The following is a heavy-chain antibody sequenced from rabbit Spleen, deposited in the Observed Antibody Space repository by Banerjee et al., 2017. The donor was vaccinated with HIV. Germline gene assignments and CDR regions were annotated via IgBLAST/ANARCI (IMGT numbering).Heavy chain of an antibody. CDR3: VRDKATISGDYGPWYFDL. CDR1: GFDFSSYG. D-gene: IGHD1-1*01. V-gene: IGHV1S47*01. J-gene: IGHJ4*01. CDR2: IDPVFGNT. Sequence: QQQLVESGGGLVKPGASLTLSCKASGFDFSSYGVSWVRQAPGKGPEWIAYIDPVFGNTYYASWVNGRFTISRHNAQNTLYLQLNSLTAADTATYFCVRDKATISGDYGPWYFDLWGQGTIVTV.